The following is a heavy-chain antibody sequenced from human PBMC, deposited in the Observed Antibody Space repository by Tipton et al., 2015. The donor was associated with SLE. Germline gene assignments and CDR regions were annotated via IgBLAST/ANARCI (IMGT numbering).Heavy chain of an antibody. CDR3: VRDLAGIFDS. D-gene: IGHD1-14*01. CDR2: NYYNGDT. CDR1: GGSISSYY. Sequence: TLSLTCTVSGGSISSYYWAWIRQPPGTGLEWIGYNYYNGDTNSNASLKSRVTISVDTSKNQFSLRLSSVTAADTAVYYCVRDLAGIFDSWGQGTLVTVSS. V-gene: IGHV4-59*12. J-gene: IGHJ4*02.